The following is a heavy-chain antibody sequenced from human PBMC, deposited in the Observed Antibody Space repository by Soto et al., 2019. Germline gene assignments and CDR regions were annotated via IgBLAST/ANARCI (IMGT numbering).Heavy chain of an antibody. CDR3: ARDLGVAGDYYYYGMDV. V-gene: IGHV3-33*01. CDR1: GFTFSSYG. CDR2: IWYDGSNK. J-gene: IGHJ6*02. D-gene: IGHD6-19*01. Sequence: GSLRLSCAASGFTFSSYGMHWVRQAPGKGLEWVAVIWYDGSNKYYADSVKGRFTISRDNSKNTLYLQMNSLRAEDTAVYYCARDLGVAGDYYYYGMDVWGQGTTVTVSS.